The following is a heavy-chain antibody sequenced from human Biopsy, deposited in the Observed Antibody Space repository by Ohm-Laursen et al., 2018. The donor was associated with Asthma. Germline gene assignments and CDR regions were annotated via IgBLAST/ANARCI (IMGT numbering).Heavy chain of an antibody. V-gene: IGHV7-4-1*02. CDR2: IDTSNSRP. D-gene: IGHD5-12*01. Sequence: ASETPSYTPSGYPFSSFSMNWMRQAPGEGLGWPGKIDTSNSRPTYAPDFTGRFVLFLDHSTDTAYWQISSLMVEDTAIYYCAREYHYQYSAYFDFGGQGTLVAVSP. J-gene: IGHJ4*02. CDR1: GYPFSSFS. CDR3: AREYHYQYSAYFDF.